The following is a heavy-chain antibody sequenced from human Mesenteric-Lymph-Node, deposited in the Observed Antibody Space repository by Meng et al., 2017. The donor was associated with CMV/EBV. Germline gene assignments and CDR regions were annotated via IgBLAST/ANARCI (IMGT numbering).Heavy chain of an antibody. J-gene: IGHJ6*02. CDR2: ISSSGSTI. V-gene: IGHV3-11*01. CDR1: GFTFSDYY. CDR3: ARGIGYSYGSPPYGMDV. D-gene: IGHD5-18*01. Sequence: GESLKISCAASGFTFSDYYMSWIRQAPGKGLEWVSYISSSGSTIYYADSVKGRFTISRDNAKNSLYLQMNSLRAEDTAVYYCARGIGYSYGSPPYGMDVWGQGTTVTVSS.